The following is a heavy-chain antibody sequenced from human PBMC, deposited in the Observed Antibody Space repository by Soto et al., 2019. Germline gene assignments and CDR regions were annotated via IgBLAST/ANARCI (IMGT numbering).Heavy chain of an antibody. CDR1: GYSISSGYY. CDR2: IYHSGST. D-gene: IGHD2-21*02. CDR3: ASAYCGGDCHSYYYYGMDV. V-gene: IGHV4-38-2*01. Sequence: PSETLSLTCAVSGYSISSGYYWGWIRQPPGKGLEWIGSIYHSGSTYYNPSLKSRVTISVDTSKNQFSLKLSSVTAADTAVYYCASAYCGGDCHSYYYYGMDVWGQGTTVTVSS. J-gene: IGHJ6*02.